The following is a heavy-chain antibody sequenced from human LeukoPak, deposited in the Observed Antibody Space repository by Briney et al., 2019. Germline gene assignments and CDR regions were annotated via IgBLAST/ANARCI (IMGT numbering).Heavy chain of an antibody. CDR3: VSYNWNYAWFDS. Sequence: GGSLRLSCAASGFTFSSYGMSWVRQAPGKGLVWVSRINNDESVTAYADAVKGRFTISRDNAKNTLYLQMNSLRDEDTAVYYCVSYNWNYAWFDSWGQGTLVTVSS. CDR1: GFTFSSYG. CDR2: INNDESVT. D-gene: IGHD1-7*01. J-gene: IGHJ5*01. V-gene: IGHV3-74*01.